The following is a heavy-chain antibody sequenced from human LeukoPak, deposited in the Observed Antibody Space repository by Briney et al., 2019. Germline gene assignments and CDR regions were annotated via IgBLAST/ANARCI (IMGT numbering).Heavy chain of an antibody. J-gene: IGHJ6*03. CDR1: GYTFTSYF. D-gene: IGHD3-10*01. Sequence: ASVKVSCKASGYTFTSYFLHWVRQAPGQGLEWMGIINPSDGSTTYAQQFQGRLAMTRDMSSNTVSMELFSLRSDDTAVYYCARGGSDYYYMDVWGKGTTVTVSS. V-gene: IGHV1-46*01. CDR3: ARGGSDYYYMDV. CDR2: INPSDGST.